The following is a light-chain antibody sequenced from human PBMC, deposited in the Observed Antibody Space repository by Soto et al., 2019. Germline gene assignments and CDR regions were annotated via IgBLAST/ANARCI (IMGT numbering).Light chain of an antibody. CDR1: QSVSSSS. CDR3: QQYGSSPGT. CDR2: GAS. V-gene: IGKV3-20*01. Sequence: EMVLTQSPGTLSLSPGERATLSCRASQSVSSSSLAWYQQKPGQAPRRLIYGASSRATVIPDRFSGSGSGTDFTLTISRLEPEDFAVYYCQQYGSSPGTFGQGTKVDI. J-gene: IGKJ1*01.